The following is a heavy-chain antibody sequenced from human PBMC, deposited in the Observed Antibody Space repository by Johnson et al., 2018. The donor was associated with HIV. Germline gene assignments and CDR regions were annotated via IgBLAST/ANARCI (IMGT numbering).Heavy chain of an antibody. J-gene: IGHJ3*02. V-gene: IGHV3-30*03. Sequence: QVQLVESGGGVVQPGRSLRLSCAGSGFTFSSYGMHWVRQAPGKGLEWVALISNDGSNKYYADSVKGRFTISRDNSKNTLYLQMSSLRPEDTAVYFCARVGVSGYDLAAFDIWGQGTMVTVSA. D-gene: IGHD5-12*01. CDR1: GFTFSSYG. CDR3: ARVGVSGYDLAAFDI. CDR2: ISNDGSNK.